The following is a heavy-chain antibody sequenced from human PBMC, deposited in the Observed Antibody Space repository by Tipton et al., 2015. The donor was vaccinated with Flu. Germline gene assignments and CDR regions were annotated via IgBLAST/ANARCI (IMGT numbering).Heavy chain of an antibody. D-gene: IGHD4-11*01. V-gene: IGHV4-38-2*01. Sequence: GLVKPSETLSLTCGVSGDSIRSSNYYWGWIRQPPGKGLEWIGNIFHTGSTYHNPSLKSRVTISVDTSKNQFSLKVFSVTAADTAVYYCARRDYSNYVSDPKSWFDPWGQGILVTVSS. J-gene: IGHJ5*02. CDR1: GDSIRSSNYY. CDR2: IFHTGST. CDR3: ARRDYSNYVSDPKSWFDP.